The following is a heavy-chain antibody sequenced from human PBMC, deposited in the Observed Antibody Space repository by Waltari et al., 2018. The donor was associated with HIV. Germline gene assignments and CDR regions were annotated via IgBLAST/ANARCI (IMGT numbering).Heavy chain of an antibody. CDR3: ARGQGLGTFDC. J-gene: IGHJ4*02. CDR1: GYSISSGYY. CDR2: IYHSVST. Sequence: QVQLQESGPGLVKSSETLSLTCAVSGYSISSGYYWGWIRQPPGKGLGWIGIIYHSVSTYYNPSLKGRVTISADTSNNQFSLKVSSVTAADTAVYYCARGQGLGTFDCWGQGTLVTVSS. V-gene: IGHV4-38-2*01. D-gene: IGHD6-19*01.